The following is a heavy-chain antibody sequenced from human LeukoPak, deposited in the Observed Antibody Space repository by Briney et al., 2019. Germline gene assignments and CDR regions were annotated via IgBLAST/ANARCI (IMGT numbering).Heavy chain of an antibody. Sequence: SETLSLTCAVYGGSFSGYYWSWIRQPPGKGLEWIGCIYYSGSTNYNPSLKSRVTISIDTSKNQFSLKLSSVTAADTAVYYCAGGPITMIVSGDYAFDIWGQGTMVTVSS. J-gene: IGHJ3*02. CDR2: IYYSGST. D-gene: IGHD3-22*01. CDR1: GGSFSGYY. CDR3: AGGPITMIVSGDYAFDI. V-gene: IGHV4-59*01.